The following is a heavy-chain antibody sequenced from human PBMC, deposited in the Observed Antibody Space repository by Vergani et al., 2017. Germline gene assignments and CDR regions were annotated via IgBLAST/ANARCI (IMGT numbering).Heavy chain of an antibody. CDR3: ARREEPRAVAVPFDY. Sequence: QLQLQESGPGLVKPSETLSLTCTVSGGSISSSSYYWGWIRQPPGKGLEWIGSIYYSGSTYYNPSLKSRVTISVDTSKNQLSLKLSAVTAADTAVYYCARREEPRAVAVPFDYWGQGTLVTVSS. J-gene: IGHJ4*02. D-gene: IGHD6-19*01. CDR1: GGSISSSSYY. V-gene: IGHV4-39*07. CDR2: IYYSGST.